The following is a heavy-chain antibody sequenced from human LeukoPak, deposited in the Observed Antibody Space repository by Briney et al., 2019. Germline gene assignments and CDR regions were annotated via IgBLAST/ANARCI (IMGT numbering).Heavy chain of an antibody. CDR3: ARDLTIFGVVIIPPGGLFDY. D-gene: IGHD3-3*01. Sequence: GRSLRLSCTTSGFTFSAYAIHWVRQTPGKGLEWVAVISYDGSDQYYTDFVKGRFILSRDNSNHTVYLQMNSLRAEDTAVYYCARDLTIFGVVIIPPGGLFDYWGQGTLVTVSS. CDR2: ISYDGSDQ. V-gene: IGHV3-30*10. CDR1: GFTFSAYA. J-gene: IGHJ4*02.